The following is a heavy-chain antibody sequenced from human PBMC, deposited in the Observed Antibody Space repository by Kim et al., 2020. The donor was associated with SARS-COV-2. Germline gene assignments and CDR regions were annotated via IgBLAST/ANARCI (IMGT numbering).Heavy chain of an antibody. Sequence: GGSLRLSCAASGFTFETYAVHWVRQAPGKGLEWVAGLSLDSDKIGYADSVKGRFSISRDNAKNSVYLQMNRLRAEDTALYYCTKDKLPGGAAYWGRGTLGTVSS. J-gene: IGHJ4*02. V-gene: IGHV3-9*01. CDR3: TKDKLPGGAAY. D-gene: IGHD2-15*01. CDR1: GFTFETYA. CDR2: LSLDSDKI.